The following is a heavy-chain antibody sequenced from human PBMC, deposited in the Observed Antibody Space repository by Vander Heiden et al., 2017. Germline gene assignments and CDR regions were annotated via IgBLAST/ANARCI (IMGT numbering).Heavy chain of an antibody. CDR2: IAYDGSNK. CDR1: GYPASGYG. Sequence: QVYLVEPGGGELQHGRHLRFQCAATGYPASGYGMHWVRQAPGKGLEWVTVIAYDGSNKYYADSVKGRFTISRDNSKNTLYLQMNSRRAEDTAVNYCAKDGGSCYCDGMDVWGQGTTVTVSS. V-gene: IGHV3-30*18. D-gene: IGHD2-15*01. J-gene: IGHJ6*02. CDR3: AKDGGSCYCDGMDV.